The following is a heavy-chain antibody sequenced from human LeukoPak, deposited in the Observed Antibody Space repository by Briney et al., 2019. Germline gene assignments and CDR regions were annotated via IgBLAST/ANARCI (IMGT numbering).Heavy chain of an antibody. D-gene: IGHD3-22*01. CDR3: ARVIPYSYDL. CDR1: GFTFSTYW. CDR2: INQDGSEK. J-gene: IGHJ2*01. Sequence: GGSLRLSCAASGFTFSTYWMDWVRQAPGKGLEWVANINQDGSEKNYVDSVKGRFTISRENAKNSLSLQMNSLRAGDTALYYCARVIPYSYDLWGRGTLVTVSS. V-gene: IGHV3-7*01.